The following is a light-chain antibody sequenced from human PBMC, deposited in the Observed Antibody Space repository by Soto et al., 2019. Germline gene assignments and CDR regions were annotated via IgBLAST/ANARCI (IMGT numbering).Light chain of an antibody. CDR1: QSVTSNY. CDR3: QQYNNWPPET. V-gene: IGKV3-20*01. J-gene: IGKJ1*01. CDR2: GAS. Sequence: EIVLTQSPCTLSLSPGERATLSCWASQSVTSNYLAWYQQKPGQAPRLLIYGASRRATGVPDRFSGSGCGTEFTLTISSLQSEDFAVYYCQQYNNWPPETFGQGTKVDIK.